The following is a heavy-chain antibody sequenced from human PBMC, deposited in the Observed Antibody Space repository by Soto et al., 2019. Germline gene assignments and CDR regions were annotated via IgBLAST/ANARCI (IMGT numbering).Heavy chain of an antibody. D-gene: IGHD6-13*01. Sequence: QVQLVESGGDLVKPGGSLRLSCAASGFIFSDYYMTWIRQAPGKGLEWVSYISSSRSDTNYADSVKGRFTISRDNSKNALNLQTNSLRAEDTAVYYCARGSPLIAAAGPTDCWGQGTLVTVSS. CDR1: GFIFSDYY. J-gene: IGHJ4*02. CDR2: ISSSRSDT. CDR3: ARGSPLIAAAGPTDC. V-gene: IGHV3-11*05.